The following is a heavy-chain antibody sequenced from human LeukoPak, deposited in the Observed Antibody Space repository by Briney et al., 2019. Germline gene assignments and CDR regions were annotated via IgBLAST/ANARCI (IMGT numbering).Heavy chain of an antibody. D-gene: IGHD3-10*01. CDR1: GGSISSGTYS. V-gene: IGHV4-61*02. Sequence: PSETLSLTCTVSGGSISSGTYSLTWIRQPAGKGLEWIGRIYTSGSTNYSPSLKSRVTISVDTSKNQLFLELSSVTAADTAVYYCARIHDYYGSGSYQNWLDPWGQGTLVTVSS. CDR2: IYTSGST. J-gene: IGHJ5*02. CDR3: ARIHDYYGSGSYQNWLDP.